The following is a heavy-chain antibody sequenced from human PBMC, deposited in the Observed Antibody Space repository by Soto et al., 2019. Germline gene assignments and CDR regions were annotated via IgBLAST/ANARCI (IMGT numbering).Heavy chain of an antibody. CDR1: GVSISTYY. CDR3: ANYDTSGYGMDY. J-gene: IGHJ4*02. CDR2: IYYSVST. V-gene: IGHV4-59*01. Sequence: SETLSLTCTVSGVSISTYYWNWIRQPPRKGLEWVGYIYYSVSTNYNTSLKSRVTTSLDTSNNQFSLKLSSVTAADTAVYYCANYDTSGYGMDYWGQGTLVTVSS. D-gene: IGHD3-22*01.